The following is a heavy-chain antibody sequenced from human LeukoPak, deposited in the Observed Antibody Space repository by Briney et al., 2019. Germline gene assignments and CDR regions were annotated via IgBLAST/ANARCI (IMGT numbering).Heavy chain of an antibody. J-gene: IGHJ4*02. CDR1: GFTFSSYA. D-gene: IGHD2-21*02. CDR2: IGGSDGIT. CDR3: VKGGRGADCIFDY. Sequence: GGSLRLSCAASGFTFSSYAMSWVRQAPGKGPEWVAYIGGSDGITSYADSVKGRFTISRDNSKNTVYLEMNSLRAEDTAVYYCVKGGRGADCIFDYWGQGTLVTVSS. V-gene: IGHV3-23*01.